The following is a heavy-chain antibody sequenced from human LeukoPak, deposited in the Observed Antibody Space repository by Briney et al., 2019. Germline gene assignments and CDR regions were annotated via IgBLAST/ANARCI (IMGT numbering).Heavy chain of an antibody. J-gene: IGHJ4*02. V-gene: IGHV4-34*01. D-gene: IGHD5-18*01. Sequence: PSETLSLTCAVYGGSFTGYYWSWIRQPPGKGLEWIGEGDHTGGTKYNPSLKSRVTISADSSKNQFSLKWYSVTAADTAVYYCARTWIQPRGVNYWGQGTLVTVSS. CDR3: ARTWIQPRGVNY. CDR2: GDHTGGT. CDR1: GGSFTGYY.